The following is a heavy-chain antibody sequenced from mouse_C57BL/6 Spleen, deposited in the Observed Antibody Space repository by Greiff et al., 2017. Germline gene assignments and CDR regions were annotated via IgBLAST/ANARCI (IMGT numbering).Heavy chain of an antibody. D-gene: IGHD1-1*01. CDR3: ARPGYYYGSSYEDYWYFDV. J-gene: IGHJ1*03. V-gene: IGHV5-9*01. CDR2: ISGGGGNT. Sequence: EVKVEESGGGLVKPGGSLKLSCAASGFTFSSYTMSWVRQTPEKRLEWVATISGGGGNTYYPDSVKGRFTISRDNAKNTLYLQMSSLRSEDTALYYCARPGYYYGSSYEDYWYFDVWGTGTTVNVSS. CDR1: GFTFSSYT.